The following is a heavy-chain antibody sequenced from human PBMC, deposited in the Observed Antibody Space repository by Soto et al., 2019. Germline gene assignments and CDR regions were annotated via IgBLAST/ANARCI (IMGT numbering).Heavy chain of an antibody. CDR1: GFTFSSYA. CDR2: ISGSGGST. V-gene: IGHV3-23*01. CDR3: AKDLLRFPS. J-gene: IGHJ6*02. Sequence: GSLRLACAASGFTFSSYAMSWVRQAPGKGLEWVSAISGSGGSTYYADSVKGRFTISRDNYKNTLYLQMNSLRAEDKAVYYCAKDLLRFPSWGQGTKVTVYS. D-gene: IGHD3-3*01.